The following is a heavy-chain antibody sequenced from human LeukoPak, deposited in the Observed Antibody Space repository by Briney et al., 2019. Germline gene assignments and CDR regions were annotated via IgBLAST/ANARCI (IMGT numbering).Heavy chain of an antibody. CDR3: ARLSIAARPYYYYYYMDV. D-gene: IGHD6-6*01. Sequence: ASVKVSCKASGYTFTGYYMHWVRQAPGQGLEWMGWINPNSGGTNYAQKFQGRVTMTRDTSISTAYMELSRLRSDDTAVYYCARLSIAARPYYYYYYMDVWGKGTTVTVSS. V-gene: IGHV1-2*02. J-gene: IGHJ6*03. CDR2: INPNSGGT. CDR1: GYTFTGYY.